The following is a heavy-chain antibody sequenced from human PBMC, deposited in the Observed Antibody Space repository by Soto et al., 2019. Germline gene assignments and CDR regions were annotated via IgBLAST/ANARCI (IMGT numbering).Heavy chain of an antibody. CDR2: MNPNSGNT. V-gene: IGHV1-8*01. D-gene: IGHD2-2*02. CDR3: ARGLGYCSSTSCYTVYYYYGMDV. Sequence: ASVKVSCKASGYTFTSYDINWVRQATGQGIARMGWMNPNSGNTGYAQKFQGRVTMTRNTSISTAYMELSSLRSEDTAVYYCARGLGYCSSTSCYTVYYYYGMDVWGQGTTVTVSS. J-gene: IGHJ6*02. CDR1: GYTFTSYD.